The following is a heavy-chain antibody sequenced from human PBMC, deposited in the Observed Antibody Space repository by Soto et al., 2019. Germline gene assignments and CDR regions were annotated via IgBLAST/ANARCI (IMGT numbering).Heavy chain of an antibody. D-gene: IGHD5-18*01. CDR1: GFTFSSYA. Sequence: QVQLVESGGGVVQPGRSLRLSCAASGFTFSSYAMHWVRQAQGKGLDWVALISSDELNNLYADSVKGRFTISRDNSKNTVYLQMDSLRVEDTALYYCAKEKGRGYRSGYDSWGQGTLVTVST. J-gene: IGHJ5*01. CDR3: AKEKGRGYRSGYDS. CDR2: ISSDELNN. V-gene: IGHV3-30-3*01.